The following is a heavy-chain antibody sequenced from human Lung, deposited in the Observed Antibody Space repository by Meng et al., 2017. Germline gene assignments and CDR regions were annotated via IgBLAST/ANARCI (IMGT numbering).Heavy chain of an antibody. CDR1: GDTFTSYA. CDR2: INTNTGNP. J-gene: IGHJ4*02. D-gene: IGHD6-13*01. CDR3: ARRRESSSWN. V-gene: IGHV7-4-1*02. Sequence: QGQLGQAGAELKKPGAAGKGSCEASGDTFTSYAMNWVRQAPGQGLEWMGWINTNTGNPTYAQGFTGRFVFSLDTSVSTAYLQISNLKAEDTAVYYCARRRESSSWNWGQGTLVTVSS.